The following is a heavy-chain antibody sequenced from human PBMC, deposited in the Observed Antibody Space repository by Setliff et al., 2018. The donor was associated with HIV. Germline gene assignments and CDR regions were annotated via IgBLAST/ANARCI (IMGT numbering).Heavy chain of an antibody. CDR2: INPNYGDT. V-gene: IGHV1-2*02. CDR1: GDTFTDSY. CDR3: ARAPANPLIRKPSRLYFYFDI. J-gene: IGHJ2*01. Sequence: GASVKVSCKASGDTFTDSYIHWMRQAPGQGLEWMGWINPNYGDTIYDQNFQGRVTMTRDTSISTAYMQLNNLTSDDAAEYYCARAPANPLIRKPSRLYFYFDIWGRGTLVTVSS. D-gene: IGHD2-21*01.